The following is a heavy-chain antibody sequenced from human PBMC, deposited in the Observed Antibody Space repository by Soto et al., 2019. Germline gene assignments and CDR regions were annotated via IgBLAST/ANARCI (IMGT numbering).Heavy chain of an antibody. CDR1: GGTFSSYT. J-gene: IGHJ4*02. V-gene: IGHV1-69*02. D-gene: IGHD2-15*01. Sequence: SVKVSCKASGGTFSSYTISWVRQAPGQGLEWMGRIIPILGIANYAQKFQGRVTITADKSTSTAYMELSSLRSEDTAVYYCAQRGYCSGGSCYYFDYWGQGTLVTVSS. CDR2: IIPILGIA. CDR3: AQRGYCSGGSCYYFDY.